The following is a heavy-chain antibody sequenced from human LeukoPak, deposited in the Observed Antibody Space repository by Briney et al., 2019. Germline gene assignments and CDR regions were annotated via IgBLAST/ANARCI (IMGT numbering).Heavy chain of an antibody. CDR1: GFTFSSYG. J-gene: IGHJ4*02. CDR3: AKDRYYGLGITIDY. Sequence: PGRSLRLSCAASGFTFSSYGIHWVRQAPGKGLEWVAVISYDGNNKYYADSVKGRFTISRDNSKKTLYLQVNSLRDEGTAVYYCAKDRYYGLGITIDYWGQGTLVTVSS. CDR2: ISYDGNNK. D-gene: IGHD3-10*01. V-gene: IGHV3-30*18.